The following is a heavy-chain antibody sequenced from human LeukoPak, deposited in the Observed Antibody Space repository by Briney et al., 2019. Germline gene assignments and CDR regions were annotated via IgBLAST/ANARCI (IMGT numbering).Heavy chain of an antibody. CDR3: ARGYCGGDCYGD. CDR1: GFTFSDYF. J-gene: IGHJ1*01. V-gene: IGHV3-21*01. D-gene: IGHD2-21*02. CDR2: ISGSSRHI. Sequence: GGSLRLSCAASGFTFSDYFMNWVRQAPGKGLEYVSSISGSSRHIYYADSVKGRFTISRDNTKSSLYLQMNSLRVEDMAVYYCARGYCGGDCYGDWGQGTLVTVSS.